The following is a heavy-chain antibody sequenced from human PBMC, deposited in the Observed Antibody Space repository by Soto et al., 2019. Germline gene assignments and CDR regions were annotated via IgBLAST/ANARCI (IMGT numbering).Heavy chain of an antibody. CDR1: DASISTATFY. J-gene: IGHJ4*02. CDR2: IYYSGSA. D-gene: IGHD6-19*01. Sequence: SETLSLTCTVSDASISTATFYWIRQLPGEALEWIGYIYYSGSAYYNSSLRSRATLSLDTSKSEFSLTLTSLTAADTAVYYCARGEAGVAGRLDYWGQGTLVTVSS. V-gene: IGHV4-31*03. CDR3: ARGEAGVAGRLDY.